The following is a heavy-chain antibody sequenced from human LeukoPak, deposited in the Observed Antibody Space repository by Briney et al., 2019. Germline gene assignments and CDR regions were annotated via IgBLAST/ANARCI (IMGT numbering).Heavy chain of an antibody. J-gene: IGHJ4*02. CDR2: IKSRKDGETT. CDR3: TTGQDTTAHDGY. Sequence: GGSLRLSCAASGFTFSSAWMNWVRQAPGKGLEWVGRIKSRKDGETTDYAAPVKGRFTVSRDDSKDTLYLQMNSPRTDDTAVYYCTTGQDTTAHDGYWGQGTLVTVSS. D-gene: IGHD2-15*01. CDR1: GFTFSSAW. V-gene: IGHV3-15*01.